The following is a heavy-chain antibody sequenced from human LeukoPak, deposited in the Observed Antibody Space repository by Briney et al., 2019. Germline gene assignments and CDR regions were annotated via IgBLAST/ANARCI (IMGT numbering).Heavy chain of an antibody. CDR3: AREYCSSTSCYTDY. CDR1: GGSISSSSYY. Sequence: SETLSLTCTVSGGSISSSSYYWGWIRQPPGKGLEWIGSIYYSGSTYYNPSLKSRVTISVDTSKNQFSLKLGSVTAADTAVYYCAREYCSSTSCYTDYWGQGTLVTVSS. J-gene: IGHJ4*02. V-gene: IGHV4-39*07. D-gene: IGHD2-2*02. CDR2: IYYSGST.